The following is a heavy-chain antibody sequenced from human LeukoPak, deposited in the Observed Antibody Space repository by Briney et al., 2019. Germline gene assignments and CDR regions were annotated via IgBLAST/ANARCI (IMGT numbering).Heavy chain of an antibody. D-gene: IGHD6-19*01. CDR1: GGSISSGDYY. CDR3: ARDEEGQWLVGEYGYFDY. V-gene: IGHV4-30-4*08. CDR2: IYYSGST. Sequence: PSETLSLTCTVSGGSISSGDYYWSWIRQPPGKGLEWIGYIYYSGSTYYNPSLKCRVTISVDTSKNQFSLKLSSVTAADTAVYYCARDEEGQWLVGEYGYFDYWGQGTLVTVSS. J-gene: IGHJ4*02.